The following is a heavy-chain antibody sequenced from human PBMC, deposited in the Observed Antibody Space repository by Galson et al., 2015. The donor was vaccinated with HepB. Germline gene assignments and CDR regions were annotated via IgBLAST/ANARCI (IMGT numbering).Heavy chain of an antibody. Sequence: SLRLSCAASGFTFSNYAMNWVRQAPGKGLEWVAVISFDGSNKYYVDSVKGRFTISRDNPKNTPFLQMDSLRTEDTAIYYCARSTLLTTLNPWGQGTLVTVSS. D-gene: IGHD4-17*01. CDR3: ARSTLLTTLNP. CDR1: GFTFSNYA. V-gene: IGHV3-30-3*01. CDR2: ISFDGSNK. J-gene: IGHJ5*02.